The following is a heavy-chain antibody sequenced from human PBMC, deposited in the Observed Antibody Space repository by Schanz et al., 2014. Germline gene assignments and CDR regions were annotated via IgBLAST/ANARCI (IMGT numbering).Heavy chain of an antibody. J-gene: IGHJ4*02. CDR1: GYNFTTYT. V-gene: IGHV1-18*01. CDR2: IGGSDGNT. D-gene: IGHD1-26*01. Sequence: QVQLVQSGSELTRPGASVKVSCKASGYNFTTYTMNWVRQAPGQGLEWMGWIGGSDGNTNFAQKFQSRVTMTTDSSTSTVYMELRSLTSDDSAVYYCARDRDQWDGNYLDYWGQGTLVTVSS. CDR3: ARDRDQWDGNYLDY.